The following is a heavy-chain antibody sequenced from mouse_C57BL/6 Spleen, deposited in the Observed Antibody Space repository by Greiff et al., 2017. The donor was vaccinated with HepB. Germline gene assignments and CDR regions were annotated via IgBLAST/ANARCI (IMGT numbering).Heavy chain of an antibody. CDR3: TTDGYYGAMDY. V-gene: IGHV14-4*01. CDR2: IDPENGDT. J-gene: IGHJ4*01. Sequence: DVQLQESGAELVRPGASVKLSCTASGFNIKDDYMHWVKQRPEQGLEWIGWIDPENGDTEYASKFQGKATITADTSSNTAYLQLSSLTSEDTAVYYCTTDGYYGAMDYWGQGTSVTVSS. CDR1: GFNIKDDY. D-gene: IGHD2-3*01.